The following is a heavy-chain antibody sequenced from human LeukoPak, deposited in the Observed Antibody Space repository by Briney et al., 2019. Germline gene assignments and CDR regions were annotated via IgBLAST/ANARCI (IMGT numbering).Heavy chain of an antibody. CDR3: ARDPGIAAAGMYMDV. V-gene: IGHV3-21*01. Sequence: GGSLRLSCAASGFTFSRHAMSWVRQAPGKGLEWVSSISSSSSYIYYADSVKGRFTISRDNAKNSLYLQMNSLRAEDTAVYYCARDPGIAAAGMYMDVWGKGTTVTVSS. J-gene: IGHJ6*03. D-gene: IGHD6-13*01. CDR2: ISSSSSYI. CDR1: GFTFSRHA.